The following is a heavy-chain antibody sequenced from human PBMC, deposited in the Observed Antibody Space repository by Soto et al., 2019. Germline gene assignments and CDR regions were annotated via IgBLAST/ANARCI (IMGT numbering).Heavy chain of an antibody. CDR2: ISSSGSTI. D-gene: IGHD2-2*01. CDR3: AREPPLGTSCFDY. V-gene: IGHV3-11*01. J-gene: IGHJ4*02. Sequence: PGGSLRLSCAASGFTFSDYYMSWIRQAPGKGLEWVSYISSSGSTIYYADSVKGRFTISRDNAKNSLYLQMNSLRAEDTAVYYCAREPPLGTSCFDYWGQGTLVTVSS. CDR1: GFTFSDYY.